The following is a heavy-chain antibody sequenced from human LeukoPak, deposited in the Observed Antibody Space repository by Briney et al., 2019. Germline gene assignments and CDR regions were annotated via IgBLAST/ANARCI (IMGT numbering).Heavy chain of an antibody. Sequence: PGGSLRLSCAASGFMFSSYTMNWVRQAPGKGLEWVSFISSGSRSIHYADSVQGRFTISRDNAKNSLYLQMNSLRAEDTGIYYCARIDSGTYYSEDYWGQGTLVTVSS. CDR1: GFMFSSYT. V-gene: IGHV3-48*04. D-gene: IGHD3-10*01. J-gene: IGHJ4*02. CDR2: ISSGSRSI. CDR3: ARIDSGTYYSEDY.